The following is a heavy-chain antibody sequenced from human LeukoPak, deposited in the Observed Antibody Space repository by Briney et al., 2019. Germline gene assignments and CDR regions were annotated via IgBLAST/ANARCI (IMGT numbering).Heavy chain of an antibody. CDR3: ARSLYDILTGWDNWFDP. CDR1: GYTFTSYD. J-gene: IGHJ5*02. D-gene: IGHD3-9*01. CDR2: MNPNSGNT. Sequence: GASVKVSCKASGYTFTSYDINWVRQATGQGLEWMGWMNPNSGNTGYAQKFQGRVTMTRNTSISTAYMELSSLRSEDTAVYYCARSLYDILTGWDNWFDPWGQGTLVTVSS. V-gene: IGHV1-8*01.